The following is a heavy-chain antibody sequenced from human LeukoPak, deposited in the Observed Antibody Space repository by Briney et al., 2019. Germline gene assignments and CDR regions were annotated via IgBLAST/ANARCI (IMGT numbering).Heavy chain of an antibody. Sequence: SETLSLTCTVSGASISDYYWSWIRQPPGKGLEWIGYIYYSGTTNYNPSLKSRVTISLDTSKNQFSLNLTSVTAADTAVYYCARLLSSLIRGVIVTPWFDPWGQGTLVTVSS. CDR1: GASISDYY. D-gene: IGHD3-10*01. V-gene: IGHV4-59*08. CDR3: ARLLSSLIRGVIVTPWFDP. J-gene: IGHJ5*02. CDR2: IYYSGTT.